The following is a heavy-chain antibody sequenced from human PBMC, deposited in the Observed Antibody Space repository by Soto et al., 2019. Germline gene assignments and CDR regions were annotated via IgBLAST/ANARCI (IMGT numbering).Heavy chain of an antibody. V-gene: IGHV1-3*01. CDR1: GYTFTNYI. CDR3: ARGSTTEKVDS. Sequence: ASVKVSCKASGYTFTNYIMHWVRQAPGQRLKWMGWVNAGNGNTKYSQKFQGRVTITTDTSASTAYMELSSLRSEDTAVYYCARGSTTEKVDSWGQGTLVTVSS. J-gene: IGHJ4*02. CDR2: VNAGNGNT. D-gene: IGHD4-17*01.